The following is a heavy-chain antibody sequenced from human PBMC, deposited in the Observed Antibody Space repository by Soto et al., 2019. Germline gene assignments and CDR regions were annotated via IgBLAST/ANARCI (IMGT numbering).Heavy chain of an antibody. D-gene: IGHD3-10*02. V-gene: IGHV3-11*06. CDR2: SSNSGTYT. J-gene: IGHJ4*02. Sequence: KPGGSLRLSCVVSGFTFSDYYMSWVRQAPGKGLEWLSYSSNSGTYTKYAGSVKGRFSISRDNAKNSLHLQINSLRGEDTAVYYCARSGDNYNVLDYWGQGTPVTVSS. CDR3: ARSGDNYNVLDY. CDR1: GFTFSDYY.